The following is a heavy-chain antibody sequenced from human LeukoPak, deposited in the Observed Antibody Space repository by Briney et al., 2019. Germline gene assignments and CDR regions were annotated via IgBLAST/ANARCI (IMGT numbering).Heavy chain of an antibody. D-gene: IGHD6-6*01. Sequence: GGSLRLSCAASGFTFSSYEMNWVRQAPGKGLEWVSYISSSGSTIYYADSVKGRFTISRDNAKNSLYLQMNSLRAEDTAVYYCAGEYSSSSGNVFDSWGQGTLVAVSS. V-gene: IGHV3-48*03. CDR2: ISSSGSTI. CDR1: GFTFSSYE. J-gene: IGHJ4*02. CDR3: AGEYSSSSGNVFDS.